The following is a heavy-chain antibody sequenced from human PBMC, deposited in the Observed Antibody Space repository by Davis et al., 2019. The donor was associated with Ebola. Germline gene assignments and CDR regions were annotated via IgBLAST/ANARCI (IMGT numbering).Heavy chain of an antibody. CDR3: ARRRVIHALSTNDYFDF. Sequence: GESLKISCKGSGYSFTSYWIGWVRQMPGKGLEWMGIIYPGDSDTRYSPSFHGQVTISADKSISTAYLQWSSLKASDTAIYYCARRRVIHALSTNDYFDFWGQGTLVTVSS. CDR1: GYSFTSYW. CDR2: IYPGDSDT. V-gene: IGHV5-51*01. D-gene: IGHD5/OR15-5a*01. J-gene: IGHJ4*02.